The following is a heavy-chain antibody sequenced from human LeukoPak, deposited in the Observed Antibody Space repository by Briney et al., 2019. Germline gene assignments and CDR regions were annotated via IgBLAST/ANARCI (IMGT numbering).Heavy chain of an antibody. CDR3: ATPTYYYDSSGYYTNWFDP. CDR1: GCTFSSYA. Sequence: GSSVKVSCKASGCTFSSYAISWVRQAPGQGLEWMGGIIPIFGTANYAQKFQGRVTITTDESTSTAYMELSSLRSEDTAVYYCATPTYYYDSSGYYTNWFDPWGQGTLVTVSS. V-gene: IGHV1-69*05. J-gene: IGHJ5*02. CDR2: IIPIFGTA. D-gene: IGHD3-22*01.